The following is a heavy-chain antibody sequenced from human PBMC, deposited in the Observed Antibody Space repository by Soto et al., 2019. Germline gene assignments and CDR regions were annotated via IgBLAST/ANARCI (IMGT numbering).Heavy chain of an antibody. J-gene: IGHJ6*02. V-gene: IGHV4-30-4*01. Sequence: SETLSLTCTVSGGSINSGNFCWGWIRQHPGKGLEWIGFTYYSGVLSYNPSLKSRVTISVDTSMNRFSLTLTSVTAADTARYYCARDQAPYYDSWSGSSRDGYYGMDVWGQGITVTVSS. CDR1: GGSINSGNFC. D-gene: IGHD3-3*01. CDR3: ARDQAPYYDSWSGSSRDGYYGMDV. CDR2: TYYSGVL.